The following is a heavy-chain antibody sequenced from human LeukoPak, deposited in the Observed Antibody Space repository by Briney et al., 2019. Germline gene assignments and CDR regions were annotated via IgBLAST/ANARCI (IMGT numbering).Heavy chain of an antibody. CDR1: GGSISSYY. CDR3: ARTDRDGYNYYYFDY. V-gene: IGHV4-59*08. J-gene: IGHJ4*02. Sequence: PSETLSLTCTVPGGSISSYYWSWIRQPPGKGLEWIGYIYYTGTTKYNRSLKSRVTISVDTSKNQFSLKLSSVTAADTAVYYCARTDRDGYNYYYFDYWGRGTLVTVSS. D-gene: IGHD5-24*01. CDR2: IYYTGTT.